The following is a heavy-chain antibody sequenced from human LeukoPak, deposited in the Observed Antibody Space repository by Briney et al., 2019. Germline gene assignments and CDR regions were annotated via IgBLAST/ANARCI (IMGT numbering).Heavy chain of an antibody. CDR2: ISSSGSTI. Sequence: PGGSLRLSCAASGFTFSSYEMNWVRQAPGKGLEWVSYISSSGSTIYYADSVKGRFTISRDNAKNSLYLQMNSLRAEDTAVYYCAKRDGDYYYYYGMDVWGQGTTVTVSS. V-gene: IGHV3-48*03. CDR1: GFTFSSYE. D-gene: IGHD4-17*01. J-gene: IGHJ6*02. CDR3: AKRDGDYYYYYGMDV.